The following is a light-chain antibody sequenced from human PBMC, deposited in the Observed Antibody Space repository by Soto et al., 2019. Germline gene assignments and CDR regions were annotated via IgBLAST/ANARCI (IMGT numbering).Light chain of an antibody. J-gene: IGKJ1*01. CDR1: QTISSW. CDR2: KAS. CDR3: QHYNSHSPWT. V-gene: IGKV1-5*03. Sequence: DIQMTQSPSTLSGSVGDRVTITCRASQTISSWLAWYQQKPGKAPKLLIYKASTLKSGVPSRFSGSGSGTEFTLTISSLQPDDFATYYCQHYNSHSPWTFGQGTKV.